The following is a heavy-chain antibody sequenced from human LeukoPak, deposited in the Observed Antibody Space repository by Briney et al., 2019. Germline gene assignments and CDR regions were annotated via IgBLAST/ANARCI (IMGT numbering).Heavy chain of an antibody. J-gene: IGHJ3*02. Sequence: GGSLRLSCAASGFTFSSYAMHWVRQAPGKGLEWVAVISYDGSNKHYADSVKGRFTISRDNSKNTLYLQMNSLRAEDTAVYYCAKVRQWLERDAFDIWGQGTMVTVSS. V-gene: IGHV3-30*04. CDR3: AKVRQWLERDAFDI. CDR1: GFTFSSYA. D-gene: IGHD6-19*01. CDR2: ISYDGSNK.